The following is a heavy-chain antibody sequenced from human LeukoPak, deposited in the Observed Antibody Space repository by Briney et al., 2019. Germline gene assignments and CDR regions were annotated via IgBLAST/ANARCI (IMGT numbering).Heavy chain of an antibody. J-gene: IGHJ4*02. V-gene: IGHV3-23*01. CDR2: ISGSGGST. Sequence: GGSLRLSCAASGFTFSSYGMSWVRQAPGKGLEWVSAISGSGGSTYYADSVKGRFTISRDNSKSMVYLQMNSLRAEDTAVYYCAKPNSAGGRYYVLDYWGQGTLVTVSS. D-gene: IGHD3-10*01. CDR3: AKPNSAGGRYYVLDY. CDR1: GFTFSSYG.